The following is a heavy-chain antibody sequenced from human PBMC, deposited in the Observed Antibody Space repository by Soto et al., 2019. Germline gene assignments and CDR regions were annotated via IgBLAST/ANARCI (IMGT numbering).Heavy chain of an antibody. J-gene: IGHJ4*02. Sequence: QVPRQESGPRLVKPLQTLSLTCTVSDGYISNSDYFWSWSRQSPGKGLECIGYSSSSGNTYYNPSLKNRATLSVDTSKNQFSLRLTSVTVEDTAVYYCARGSDVFARGATFFDYWGQGSLVTVSS. CDR2: SSSSGNT. CDR3: ARGSDVFARGATFFDY. D-gene: IGHD3-10*01. V-gene: IGHV4-30-4*01. CDR1: DGYISNSDYF.